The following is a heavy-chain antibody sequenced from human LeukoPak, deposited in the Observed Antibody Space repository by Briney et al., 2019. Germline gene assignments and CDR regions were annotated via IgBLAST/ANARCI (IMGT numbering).Heavy chain of an antibody. D-gene: IGHD6-6*01. V-gene: IGHV3-21*01. CDR1: GFTFSSYS. CDR3: ARDVNPSSSRFDY. CDR2: ISSSSSYI. J-gene: IGHJ4*02. Sequence: PGGSLRLSCAASGFTFSSYSMNWVRQAPGKGLEWVSSISSSSSYIYYADSVKGRFTISRDNAKNSLYLQMNSLRAEDTAVYYCARDVNPSSSRFDYWGQGTLVTVSS.